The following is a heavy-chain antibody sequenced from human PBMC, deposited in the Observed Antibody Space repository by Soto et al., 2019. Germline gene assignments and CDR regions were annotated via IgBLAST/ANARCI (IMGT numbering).Heavy chain of an antibody. D-gene: IGHD2-21*01. CDR3: ARAVNLGDSYPFDY. CDR1: GYTFSAYY. J-gene: IGHJ4*02. V-gene: IGHV1-2*02. Sequence: ASVKVSCKASGYTFSAYYMHWVRQAPGQGLEWMGWINPNSGATNYAQKFQGRVTMTRDTSISTAYMGVSRLRTDDTAVYYCARAVNLGDSYPFDYWGQGTLVTVSS. CDR2: INPNSGAT.